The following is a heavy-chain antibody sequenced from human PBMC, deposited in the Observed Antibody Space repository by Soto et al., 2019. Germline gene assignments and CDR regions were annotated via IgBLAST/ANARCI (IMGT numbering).Heavy chain of an antibody. J-gene: IGHJ4*02. CDR1: GFTFSSYA. CDR2: IYYSGST. CDR3: ARSISYGYPDY. V-gene: IGHV4-59*01. D-gene: IGHD5-18*01. Sequence: VQLLESGGGLVQPGGSLRLSCAASGFTFSSYAMSWVRQPPGKGLEWIGYIYYSGSTNYNPSLKSRVTISVDTSKNQFSLKLSSVTAADTAVYYCARSISYGYPDYWGQGTLVTVSS.